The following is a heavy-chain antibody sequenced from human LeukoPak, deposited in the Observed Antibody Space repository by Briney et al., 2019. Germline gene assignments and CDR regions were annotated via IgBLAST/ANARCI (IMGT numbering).Heavy chain of an antibody. CDR1: GFTFSGSA. CDR2: ISYDGSNK. D-gene: IGHD3-22*01. V-gene: IGHV3-30-3*01. J-gene: IGHJ2*01. Sequence: PGGSLKLSCAASGFTFSGSAMHWVRQAPGKGLEWVAVISYDGSNKYYADSVKGRFTITRDNSKNTLYLQMNSLRAEDTAVYYCARVSEDYYDSSGYYPYWYFDLWGRGTLVTVSS. CDR3: ARVSEDYYDSSGYYPYWYFDL.